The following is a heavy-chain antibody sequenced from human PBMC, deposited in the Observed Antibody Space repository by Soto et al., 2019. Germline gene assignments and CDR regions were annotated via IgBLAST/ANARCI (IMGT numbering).Heavy chain of an antibody. D-gene: IGHD3-10*01. V-gene: IGHV4-39*01. CDR1: GGSISSSSYY. CDR3: ARWGYYGSRTQSYNYYRMDV. Sequence: SETLSLTCTVSGGSISSSSYYWGWIRQPPGKGLAWIGSIYYSGSTYYNPSLKSRVTISVDTSKNQFSLKLTSVTAADTAVYYCARWGYYGSRTQSYNYYRMDVWGQGTTVT. J-gene: IGHJ6*01. CDR2: IYYSGST.